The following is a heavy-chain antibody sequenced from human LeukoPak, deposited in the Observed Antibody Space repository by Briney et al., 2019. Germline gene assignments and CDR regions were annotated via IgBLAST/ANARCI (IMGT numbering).Heavy chain of an antibody. D-gene: IGHD6-19*01. CDR3: ASRSSGWRSGY. J-gene: IGHJ4*02. CDR2: IYYSGST. Sequence: SETLSLTCTVSGGSISSGDYYWSWIRQPPGKGLEWIGYIYYSGSTYYNPSLKSRVTISVDTSKNQFSLKLSSVTAADTAVYYCASRSSGWRSGYWGQGTLVTVSS. CDR1: GGSISSGDYY. V-gene: IGHV4-30-4*08.